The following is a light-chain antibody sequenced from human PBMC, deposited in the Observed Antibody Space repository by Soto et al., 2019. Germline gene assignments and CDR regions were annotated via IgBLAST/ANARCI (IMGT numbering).Light chain of an antibody. Sequence: QSALTQPASVSGSPGQSITISCTGTSSDVGDFHFVSWYQQQPGKVPKLLIFDTVNRPSEVSSRFSGSKSGNTASLTISGLQADDEADYYCSKYSRRFLGVFGGGTKLTVL. J-gene: IGLJ1*01. CDR3: SKYSRRFLGV. CDR1: SSDVGDFHF. V-gene: IGLV2-14*03. CDR2: DTV.